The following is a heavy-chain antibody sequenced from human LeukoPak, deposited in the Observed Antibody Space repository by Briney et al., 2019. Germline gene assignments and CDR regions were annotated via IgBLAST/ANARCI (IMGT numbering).Heavy chain of an antibody. CDR3: AELGITMIGGV. V-gene: IGHV3-48*03. CDR2: ISSSGSTI. J-gene: IGHJ6*04. D-gene: IGHD3-10*02. Sequence: GGSLRLSCAVSGFTSSSYEMNWVRQAPGKGLEWVSYISSSGSTIYYADSVKGRFTISRDNAKNSLYLQMNSLRAEDTAVYYCAELGITMIGGVWGKGTTVTISS. CDR1: GFTSSSYE.